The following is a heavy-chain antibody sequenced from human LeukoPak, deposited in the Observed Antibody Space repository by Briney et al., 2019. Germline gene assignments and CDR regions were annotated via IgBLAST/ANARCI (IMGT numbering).Heavy chain of an antibody. CDR3: ARGRGSSDYGSVLCDP. D-gene: IGHD3-10*01. V-gene: IGHV4-4*07. CDR2: IYTSGST. Sequence: SETLSLTCSVSGGSISSYYWSWIRQPAGKGLEWIGRIYTSGSTNYNPSLKSRVTISVDKSKNQFSLKLSSVTAADTAVYYCARGRGSSDYGSVLCDPWGQGTLVTVSS. J-gene: IGHJ5*02. CDR1: GGSISSYY.